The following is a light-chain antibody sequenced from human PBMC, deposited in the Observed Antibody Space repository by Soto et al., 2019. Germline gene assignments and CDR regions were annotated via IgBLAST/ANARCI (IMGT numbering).Light chain of an antibody. V-gene: IGKV3-15*01. CDR1: QNVGRN. Sequence: MMTQSPATLSVLQGAGAALSCRASQNVGRNFAWYQQKPGQAPKLLIHAASTMDNGIPSRFSGSGSGTEFTLTISSLQSEDFAVSYCQHYTNWPLTFGGGTKVDIK. J-gene: IGKJ4*02. CDR2: AAS. CDR3: QHYTNWPLT.